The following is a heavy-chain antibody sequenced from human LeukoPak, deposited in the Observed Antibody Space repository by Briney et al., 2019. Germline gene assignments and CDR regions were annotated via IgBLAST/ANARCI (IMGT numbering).Heavy chain of an antibody. CDR3: ARARHDFWSGFQGFDP. V-gene: IGHV4-59*11. CDR2: IYYSGST. Sequence: SETLSLTCTVSGGSISSHYWSWIRQPPGQGLEWIGYIYYSGSTNYNPSLKSRVTISVDTSKNQFSLKLSSVTAADTAVYYCARARHDFWSGFQGFDPWGQGTLVTVSS. J-gene: IGHJ5*02. D-gene: IGHD3-3*01. CDR1: GGSISSHY.